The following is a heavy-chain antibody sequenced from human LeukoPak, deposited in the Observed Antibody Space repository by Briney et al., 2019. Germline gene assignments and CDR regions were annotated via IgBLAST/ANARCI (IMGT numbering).Heavy chain of an antibody. Sequence: PSETLSLTCTVSGGSISSYYWSWIRQPPGKGLEWIGYIYYSGSTNYNPSLKSRVTISVDTSKNRFSLKLSSVTAADTAVYYCARGQGTTVTTLGYWGQGTLVTVSS. J-gene: IGHJ4*02. CDR1: GGSISSYY. V-gene: IGHV4-59*01. D-gene: IGHD4-11*01. CDR2: IYYSGST. CDR3: ARGQGTTVTTLGY.